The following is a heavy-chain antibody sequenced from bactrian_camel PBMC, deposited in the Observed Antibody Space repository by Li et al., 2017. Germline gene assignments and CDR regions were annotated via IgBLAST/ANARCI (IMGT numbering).Heavy chain of an antibody. CDR2: INSDDTT. CDR1: GHTFSTSC. D-gene: IGHD2*01. J-gene: IGHJ4*01. V-gene: IGHV3S55*01. Sequence: HVQLVESGGGSVQAGGSLRLSCVPSGHTFSTSCSGWFRQAPGKEREGIADINSDDTTTYADSVKGRFTISVNSAKTTLTLQMNSLKTEDTAVYTCAAGITSRRNVGYCYPDKYYGQGTQVTVS.